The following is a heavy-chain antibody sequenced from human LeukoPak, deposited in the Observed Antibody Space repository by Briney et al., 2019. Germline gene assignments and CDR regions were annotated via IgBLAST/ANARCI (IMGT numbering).Heavy chain of an antibody. CDR1: GYRFTNYW. CDR3: ARWVGVSGTGLGFDP. V-gene: IGHV5-51*03. Sequence: GEPLQISFQGSGYRFTNYWIGWGRQMPGKGLGWMGIINPGDSDTGYSPPFQGQVTFSVDKSISTAYLQWSNLKASDSAMYYCARWVGVSGTGLGFDPWGQGTLVTVSS. J-gene: IGHJ5*02. D-gene: IGHD1-1*01. CDR2: INPGDSDT.